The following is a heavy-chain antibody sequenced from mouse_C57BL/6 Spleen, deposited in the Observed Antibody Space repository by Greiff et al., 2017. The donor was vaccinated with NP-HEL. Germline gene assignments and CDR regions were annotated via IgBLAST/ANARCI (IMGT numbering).Heavy chain of an antibody. V-gene: IGHV1-26*01. J-gene: IGHJ2*01. CDR3: AREGTGTIDY. CDR2: INPNNGGT. Sequence: VQLQQSGPELVKPGASVKISCKASGYTFTDYYMNWVKQSHGKSLEWIGDINPNNGGTSYNQKFKGKATLTVDKSSSTAYMELRSLTSEDSAVYYCAREGTGTIDYWGQGTTLTVSS. D-gene: IGHD4-1*01. CDR1: GYTFTDYY.